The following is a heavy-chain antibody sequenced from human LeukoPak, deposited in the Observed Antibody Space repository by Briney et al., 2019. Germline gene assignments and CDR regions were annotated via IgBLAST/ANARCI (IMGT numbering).Heavy chain of an antibody. V-gene: IGHV3-21*01. J-gene: IGHJ6*03. CDR1: GFTFSSYS. D-gene: IGHD4-17*01. CDR3: ARDYGDYEPGRHHYYYYYMDV. CDR2: ISSSSSYI. Sequence: NPGGSLRLSCAASGFTFSSYSMNCVRQTTGKGLEWVSSISSSSSYILYADSEKGRFTMSRDNAKKPLFLQMNSLRAEDTAVYYCARDYGDYEPGRHHYYYYYMDVWGKGTTVTVSS.